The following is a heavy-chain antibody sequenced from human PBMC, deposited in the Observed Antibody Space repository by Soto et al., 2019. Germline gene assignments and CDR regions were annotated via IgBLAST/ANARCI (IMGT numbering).Heavy chain of an antibody. J-gene: IGHJ6*02. CDR3: ARGEGGLGYCSSTSCYGNYYYYYGMDV. Sequence: TSETLSLTCAVYGGSFSGYYWSWIRQPPGKGLEWIGEINHSGSTNYNPSLKSRVTISVDTSKNQFSLKLSSVTAADTAVYYCARGEGGLGYCSSTSCYGNYYYYYGMDVWGQGTTVTVSS. CDR2: INHSGST. D-gene: IGHD2-2*01. CDR1: GGSFSGYY. V-gene: IGHV4-34*01.